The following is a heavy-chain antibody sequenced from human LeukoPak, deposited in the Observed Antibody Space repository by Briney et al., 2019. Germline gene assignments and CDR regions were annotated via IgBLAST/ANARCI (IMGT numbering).Heavy chain of an antibody. J-gene: IGHJ3*02. V-gene: IGHV3-7*03. CDR1: GFTFSSYW. CDR2: IKQDGSEK. Sequence: GGSLRLSCAASGFTFSSYWMSWVRQTPGKGLEWVANIKQDGSEKYYVDSVKGRFTISRDNIDNVVYLQMNSLRAEDTAVYYCARDKRGAHGAFDIWGQGTVVTVSS. D-gene: IGHD1-26*01. CDR3: ARDKRGAHGAFDI.